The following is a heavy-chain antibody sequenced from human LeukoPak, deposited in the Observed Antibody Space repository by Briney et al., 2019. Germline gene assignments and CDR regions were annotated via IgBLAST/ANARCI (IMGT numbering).Heavy chain of an antibody. Sequence: SETLSLTCAVYGGSFSGYYWSWIRQPPGKGLEWIGEINHSGSTNYNPSLKSRVTISVGTSKNQFSLKLSSVTAADTAVYYCASDYYYGSGTLSDYWGQGTLVTVSS. CDR1: GGSFSGYY. V-gene: IGHV4-34*01. CDR3: ASDYYYGSGTLSDY. CDR2: INHSGST. D-gene: IGHD3-10*01. J-gene: IGHJ4*02.